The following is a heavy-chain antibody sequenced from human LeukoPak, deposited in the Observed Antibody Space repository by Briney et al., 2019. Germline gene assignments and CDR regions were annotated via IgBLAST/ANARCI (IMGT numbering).Heavy chain of an antibody. CDR1: GFTFSNYW. CDR3: ARDSGYRDY. D-gene: IGHD3-9*01. CDR2: IKQDGSEK. V-gene: IGHV3-7*03. J-gene: IGHJ4*02. Sequence: GGSLRLSCAASGFTFSNYWLSWVRQAPGKGPEWVANIKQDGSEKYFVDSVKGRFTISRDNAKNSLYLQMNSLRAEDTAVYYCARDSGYRDYWGQGTLVTVFS.